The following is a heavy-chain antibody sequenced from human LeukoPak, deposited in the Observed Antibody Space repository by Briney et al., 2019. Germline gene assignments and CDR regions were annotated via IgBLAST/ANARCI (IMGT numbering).Heavy chain of an antibody. V-gene: IGHV3-48*01. Sequence: GGSLRLSCAASGFTFSSFAMTWVRQAPGKGLEWVSYISSSSSTIYYADSVKGRFTISRDNAKNSLYLQMNSLRAEDTAVYYCAREGGTDAFDIWGQGTMVTVSS. J-gene: IGHJ3*02. D-gene: IGHD3-16*01. CDR2: ISSSSSTI. CDR3: AREGGTDAFDI. CDR1: GFTFSSFA.